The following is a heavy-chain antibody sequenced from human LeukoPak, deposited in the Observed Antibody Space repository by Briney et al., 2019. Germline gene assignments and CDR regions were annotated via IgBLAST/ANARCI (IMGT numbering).Heavy chain of an antibody. D-gene: IGHD3-9*01. CDR3: ARYDILTGYFDY. CDR1: GYSISSGYY. J-gene: IGHJ4*02. V-gene: IGHV4-38-2*02. Sequence: SETLSLTCTVSGYSISSGYYWGWIRQPPGKGLEWIGSIYHSGSTYYNPSLKSRVTISVDTSKNQFSLKLSSVTAADTAVYYCARYDILTGYFDYWGQGTLVTVSS. CDR2: IYHSGST.